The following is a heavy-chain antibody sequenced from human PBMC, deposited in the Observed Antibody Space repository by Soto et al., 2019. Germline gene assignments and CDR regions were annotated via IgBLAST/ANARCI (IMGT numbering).Heavy chain of an antibody. CDR3: ANYHTSWQWLNYYFDY. V-gene: IGHV3-23*01. Sequence: GGSLRLSCAASGFTFSSYAMSWVRQAPGKGLEWVSAISGSGGSTYYADSVKGRFTISRDNSKNTLYLQMNSLRAEDTAVYYCANYHTSWQWLNYYFDYWGQGTLVTVSS. D-gene: IGHD6-19*01. CDR2: ISGSGGST. J-gene: IGHJ4*02. CDR1: GFTFSSYA.